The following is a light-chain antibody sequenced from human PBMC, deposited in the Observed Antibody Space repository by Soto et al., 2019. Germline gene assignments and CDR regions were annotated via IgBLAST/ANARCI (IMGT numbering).Light chain of an antibody. Sequence: DIQMTQFPSTLSASVGDRVTITCRASQTIRSDLAWYQQKPGKVPKLLIYRMSTLESGVPSRFSGSGSGTEFTLTISSLQPDEFAIYYCQQYDDHSFTFGQGTKLEIK. CDR3: QQYDDHSFT. CDR1: QTIRSD. CDR2: RMS. V-gene: IGKV1-5*03. J-gene: IGKJ2*01.